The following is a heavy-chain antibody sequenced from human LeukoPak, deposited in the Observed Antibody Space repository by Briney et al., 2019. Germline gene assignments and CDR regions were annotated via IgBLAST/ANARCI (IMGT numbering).Heavy chain of an antibody. D-gene: IGHD6-13*01. CDR1: GGSFSGYY. V-gene: IGHV4-34*01. CDR3: ARSSSWLRDFDY. CDR2: ISHSGST. J-gene: IGHJ4*02. Sequence: SETLSLTCAVYGGSFSGYYWSWIRQPPGKGLEWIGEISHSGSTNYNPSLKSRVTISVDTSKNQFSLKLSSVTAADTAVYYCARSSSWLRDFDYWGQGTLVTVSS.